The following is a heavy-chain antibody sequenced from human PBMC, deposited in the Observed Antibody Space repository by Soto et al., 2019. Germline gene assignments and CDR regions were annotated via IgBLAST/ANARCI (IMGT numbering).Heavy chain of an antibody. Sequence: SETLSLTCTVSGGSISSNYYCWSWIRQSPDRGLEWIGHIYNSGSTNNNPSLASRITISVDTSKNQFSLKLSSVTAADTAVYYCARVKLRYFDWLGTRSWFDPWGQGTLVTVSS. CDR3: ARVKLRYFDWLGTRSWFDP. V-gene: IGHV4-61*01. J-gene: IGHJ5*02. D-gene: IGHD3-9*01. CDR2: IYNSGST. CDR1: GGSISSNYYC.